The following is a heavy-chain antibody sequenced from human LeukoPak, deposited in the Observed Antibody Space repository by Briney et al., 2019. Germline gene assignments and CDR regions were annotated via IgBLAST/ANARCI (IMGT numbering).Heavy chain of an antibody. CDR3: VRVPTGGYYFDY. Sequence: PGGSLRLSCAASGFTVSSNYMSWVRQAPGKGLEWVSVIYSGGSTYYADSVKGRFTISRDNSKNTLYLQINSLRAEDTAVYYCVRVPTGGYYFDYWGQGTLVTVSS. V-gene: IGHV3-66*01. CDR2: IYSGGST. CDR1: GFTVSSNY. J-gene: IGHJ4*02. D-gene: IGHD1-1*01.